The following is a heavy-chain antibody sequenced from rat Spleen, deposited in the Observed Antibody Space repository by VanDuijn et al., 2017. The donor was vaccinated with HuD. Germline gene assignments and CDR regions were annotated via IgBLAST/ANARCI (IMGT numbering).Heavy chain of an antibody. J-gene: IGHJ2*01. V-gene: IGHV2-15*01. CDR1: GFSLTSNS. D-gene: IGHD4-2*01. CDR3: ARDRTGPFDY. CDR2: IWSGGSS. Sequence: QVQLKESGPGLVQPSQTLSLTCTVSGFSLTSNSVSWVRQPPGKGLEWMGAIWSGGSSDYNSTLKPRLRISRDTSKSQVFLTMNSLQTEDTATYYCARDRTGPFDYWGQGVMVTVSS.